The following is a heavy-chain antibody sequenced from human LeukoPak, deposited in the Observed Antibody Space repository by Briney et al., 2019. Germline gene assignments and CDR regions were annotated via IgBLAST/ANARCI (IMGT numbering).Heavy chain of an antibody. J-gene: IGHJ6*02. CDR2: INPNSGGT. CDR1: GYTFTGYY. CDR3: ARDLLPAATSWVYYYYGMDV. D-gene: IGHD2-2*01. V-gene: IGHV1-2*02. Sequence: ASVKVSCKASGYTFTGYYMHWVRQAPGQGLEWMGWINPNSGGTNYAQKFQGRVTMTRDTSISTAYMELSGLRSDDTAVYYCARDLLPAATSWVYYYYGMDVWGQGTTVTVSS.